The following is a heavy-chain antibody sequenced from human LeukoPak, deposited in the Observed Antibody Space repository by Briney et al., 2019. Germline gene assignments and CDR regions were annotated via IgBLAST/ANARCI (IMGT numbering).Heavy chain of an antibody. J-gene: IGHJ4*02. CDR3: AREYISSSFFDY. Sequence: PSETLSLTCTVSGGSISNYYWSWIRQPAGKGLEWIGRIYTSGSTNYNPSLKSRVTMSVDTSKNQSSLKVNSVTAADTAVYYWAREYISSSFFDYWGQGTLVTVSS. V-gene: IGHV4-4*07. D-gene: IGHD6-6*01. CDR2: IYTSGST. CDR1: GGSISNYY.